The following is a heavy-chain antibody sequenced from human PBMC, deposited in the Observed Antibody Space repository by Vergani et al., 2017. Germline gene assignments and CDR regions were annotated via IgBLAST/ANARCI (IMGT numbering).Heavy chain of an antibody. J-gene: IGHJ4*02. CDR1: GFTFSSYS. CDR3: ASGYSYGLTNYDY. CDR2: ISSSSSTI. D-gene: IGHD5-18*01. Sequence: EVQLVESGGGLVQPGGSLRLSCAAFGFTFSSYSMNWVRQAPGKGLEWVSYISSSSSTIYYADSVKGRFTISRENAKNSLYLQMNSLRDEDTAVYYCASGYSYGLTNYDYWGQGTLVTVSS. V-gene: IGHV3-48*02.